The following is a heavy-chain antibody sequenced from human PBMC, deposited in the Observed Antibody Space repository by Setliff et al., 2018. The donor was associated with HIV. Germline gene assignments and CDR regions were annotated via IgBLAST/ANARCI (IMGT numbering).Heavy chain of an antibody. V-gene: IGHV4-30-4*08. Sequence: SETLSLTCTVSGGSISSSSYYWSWIRQPPGKGLEWIGYIYYSGSTYYNPSLKSRVTISVDTSKNQFSLKLSSVTTADTAVYYCASISHGSIDYWGQGTLVTVSS. CDR3: ASISHGSIDY. J-gene: IGHJ4*02. CDR1: GGSISSSSYY. CDR2: IYYSGST. D-gene: IGHD6-25*01.